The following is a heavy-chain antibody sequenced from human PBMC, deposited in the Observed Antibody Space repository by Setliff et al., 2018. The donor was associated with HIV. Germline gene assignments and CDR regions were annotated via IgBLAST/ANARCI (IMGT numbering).Heavy chain of an antibody. CDR1: GASINTNDYS. CDR3: ARGGDAYKLGNF. J-gene: IGHJ4*02. V-gene: IGHV4-30-4*08. D-gene: IGHD1-1*01. CDR2: IYHGGIA. Sequence: SETLSLTCTVSGASINTNDYSWTWIRQSPGEALEWIGGIYHGGIAYYNPSLESRLTISVDKPKNQFSLMVGSVTDADTAIYFCARGGDAYKLGNFWGQGTLVTVSS.